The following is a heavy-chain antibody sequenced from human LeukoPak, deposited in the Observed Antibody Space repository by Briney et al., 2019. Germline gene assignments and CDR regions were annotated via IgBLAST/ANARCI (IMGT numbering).Heavy chain of an antibody. CDR2: IYSGDSDT. CDR3: ARLSTIGYISGWYDY. CDR1: GYRFTSYW. V-gene: IGHV5-51*01. D-gene: IGHD6-19*01. Sequence: GESLQISCKGSGYRFTSYWIGWVRQMPGKGLEWMGIIYSGDSDTRNSPSFQGQVTISADKSISTAYLQWSSLKASDTAMYYCARLSTIGYISGWYDYWGQGTLVTVSS. J-gene: IGHJ4*02.